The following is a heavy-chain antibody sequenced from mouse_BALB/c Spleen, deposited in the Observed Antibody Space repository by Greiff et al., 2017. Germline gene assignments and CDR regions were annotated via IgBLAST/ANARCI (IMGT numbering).Heavy chain of an antibody. V-gene: IGHV1-18*01. Sequence: EVQLQQSGPELVKPGASVKIPCKASGYTFTDYNMDWVKQSHGKSLEWIGDINPNNGGTIYNQKFKGKATLTVDKSSSTAYMELRSLTSEDTAVYNCARWGYYGSSYWFAYWGQGTLVTVSA. D-gene: IGHD1-1*01. J-gene: IGHJ3*01. CDR1: GYTFTDYN. CDR3: ARWGYYGSSYWFAY. CDR2: INPNNGGT.